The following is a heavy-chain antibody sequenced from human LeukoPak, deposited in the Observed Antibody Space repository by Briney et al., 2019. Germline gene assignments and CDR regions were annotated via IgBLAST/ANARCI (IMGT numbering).Heavy chain of an antibody. CDR1: GGTFSSYA. D-gene: IGHD4-23*01. CDR3: ASYGYGGQRVY. J-gene: IGHJ4*02. Sequence: ASVKVSCKASGGTFSSYAISWVRQAPGQGLEWMGRIIPILGIANYAQKFQGRVTITADKSTSTAYMELSSLRSEDTAVYYCASYGYGGQRVYWGQGTLVTVSS. CDR2: IIPILGIA. V-gene: IGHV1-69*04.